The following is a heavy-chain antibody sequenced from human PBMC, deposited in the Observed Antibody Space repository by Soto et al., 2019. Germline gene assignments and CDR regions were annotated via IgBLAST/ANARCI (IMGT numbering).Heavy chain of an antibody. D-gene: IGHD6-13*01. V-gene: IGHV2-5*02. CDR2: IYWDDDK. CDR3: AHSGAACTPPPYFDY. Sequence: QITLKESGPTLVKPTQTLTLTCTFSGFSLSTSGVGVGWIRQPPGKALEWLALIYWDDDKRYSPSLKSRLTITKDTSKNPVVLTMTNMDPVDTATYYCAHSGAACTPPPYFDYWGQGTLVTVSS. CDR1: GFSLSTSGVG. J-gene: IGHJ4*02.